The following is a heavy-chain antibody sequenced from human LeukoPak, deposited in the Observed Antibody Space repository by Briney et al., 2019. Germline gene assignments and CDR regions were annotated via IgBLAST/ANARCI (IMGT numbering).Heavy chain of an antibody. V-gene: IGHV3-30-3*01. Sequence: TGRSLRLSCAASGFTFSSYAMHWVRQAPGKGLEWVAVISYDGSNKYYADSVKGRFTISRDNSKNTLYLQMNSLRAEDTAVYYCARGATDYSDYWGQGTLVTVSS. D-gene: IGHD1-26*01. J-gene: IGHJ4*02. CDR2: ISYDGSNK. CDR3: ARGATDYSDY. CDR1: GFTFSSYA.